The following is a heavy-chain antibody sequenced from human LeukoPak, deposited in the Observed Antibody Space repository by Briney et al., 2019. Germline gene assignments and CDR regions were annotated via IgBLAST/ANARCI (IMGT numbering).Heavy chain of an antibody. Sequence: GGSLSLSCAASGFTFSSYSMNWVRQAPGKGLEWVSSISSSSSYIYYADSVKGRFTISRDKSKNTLYLQMNSLRPEDTAVYFCAREYYDSGGSRYYFDYWGQGPLVTVSS. CDR3: AREYYDSGGSRYYFDY. CDR1: GFTFSSYS. CDR2: ISSSSSYI. D-gene: IGHD3-22*01. V-gene: IGHV3-21*01. J-gene: IGHJ4*02.